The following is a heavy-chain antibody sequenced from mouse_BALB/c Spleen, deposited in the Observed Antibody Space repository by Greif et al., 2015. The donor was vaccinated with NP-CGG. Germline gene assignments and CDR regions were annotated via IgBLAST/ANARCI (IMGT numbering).Heavy chain of an antibody. CDR3: AKNYYGSSYFDY. Sequence: VQLQQSGPGLVQPSQSLSITCTVSGFSLTSYGVHWVRQSPGKGLEWLGVIWRGGSTDYNAALMSRLSITKDNSKCQVFFKMNSLQADDTAIYYCAKNYYGSSYFDYWGQGTTLTVSS. CDR2: IWRGGST. V-gene: IGHV2-5*01. J-gene: IGHJ2*01. CDR1: GFSLTSYG. D-gene: IGHD1-1*01.